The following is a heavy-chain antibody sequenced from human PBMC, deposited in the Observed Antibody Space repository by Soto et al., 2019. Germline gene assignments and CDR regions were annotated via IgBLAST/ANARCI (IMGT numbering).Heavy chain of an antibody. J-gene: IGHJ5*02. CDR2: ISAYNGNT. CDR3: ARGVGSGSYYNPYNWFDP. D-gene: IGHD3-10*01. Sequence: QVQLVQSGAEVKKPGASVKVSCKASGYTFTNYGISWVRQAPGQGLEWMGWISAYNGNTKYAQKFQGRVTMTTDTSTSTADMELRSLRSDDTAVYYCARGVGSGSYYNPYNWFDPWGKGTLVTVSS. V-gene: IGHV1-18*01. CDR1: GYTFTNYG.